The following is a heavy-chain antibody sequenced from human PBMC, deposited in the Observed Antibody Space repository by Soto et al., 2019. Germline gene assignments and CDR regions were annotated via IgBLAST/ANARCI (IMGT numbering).Heavy chain of an antibody. Sequence: LSLTCTVSGGSISSYYWSWIRQPPGKGLEWIGYIYYSGSTNYNPSLKSRVTISVDTSKNQFSLKLSSVTDADTAVYYCARYHDYSNYYFDYWGQGTLVTVSS. J-gene: IGHJ4*02. CDR2: IYYSGST. V-gene: IGHV4-59*01. CDR1: GGSISSYY. D-gene: IGHD4-4*01. CDR3: ARYHDYSNYYFDY.